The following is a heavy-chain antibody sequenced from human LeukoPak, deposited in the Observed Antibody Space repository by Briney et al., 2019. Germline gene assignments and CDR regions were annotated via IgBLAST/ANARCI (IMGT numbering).Heavy chain of an antibody. J-gene: IGHJ4*02. D-gene: IGHD6-19*01. Sequence: GGSLKLSCAASGFTFSSYAMSWVRQAPGKGLEWVSAISGSGGSTYYADSVKGRFTISRDNSKNTLYLQMNSLRAEDTAVYYCAKYSSGWYVPPSFDYWGQGTPVTVSS. CDR1: GFTFSSYA. CDR2: ISGSGGST. CDR3: AKYSSGWYVPPSFDY. V-gene: IGHV3-23*01.